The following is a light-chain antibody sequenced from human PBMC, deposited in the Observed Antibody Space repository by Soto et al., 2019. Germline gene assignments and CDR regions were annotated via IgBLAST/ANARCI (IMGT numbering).Light chain of an antibody. CDR3: CSYAGSYTSLYV. Sequence: QSALTQPRSVSESPGQSVTISCTGTSSDVGGYNYVSWYQQHPGKAPKLMIYDVSKRPSGVPDRFSGSKSGNTASLTISGLQAEDEADYYCCSYAGSYTSLYVFGTGTKVTVL. CDR1: SSDVGGYNY. CDR2: DVS. J-gene: IGLJ1*01. V-gene: IGLV2-11*01.